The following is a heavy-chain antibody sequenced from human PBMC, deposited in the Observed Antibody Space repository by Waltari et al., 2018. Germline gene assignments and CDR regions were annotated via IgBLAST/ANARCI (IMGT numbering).Heavy chain of an antibody. Sequence: QVQLVQSAAEVKEPGSSVKVSCQASGGTFNTRAFSWVRQAPGQGLEWMGGIVPIFGTANYEQNVQGRVMTTANKYSNTVYMELRSLRSEDTAVYYCAMTLSPSKGYYYFYQMDVWGEGTTITVSS. D-gene: IGHD4-4*01. CDR3: AMTLSPSKGYYYFYQMDV. V-gene: IGHV1-69*14. J-gene: IGHJ6*03. CDR2: IVPIFGTA. CDR1: GGTFNTRA.